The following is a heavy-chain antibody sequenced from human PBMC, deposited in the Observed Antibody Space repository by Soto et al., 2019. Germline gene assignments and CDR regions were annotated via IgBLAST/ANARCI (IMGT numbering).Heavy chain of an antibody. D-gene: IGHD3-10*01. CDR1: GFTFSSYA. CDR2: ISGSGGST. Sequence: SGGSLRLSCAASGFTFSSYAMSWVRQAPGRGLEWVSAISGSGGSTYYADSVKGRFTISRDNSKNTLYLQMDCLRAEDTAVYYCATRRALLWFGGSEYFQHWGQGTLVTVLL. V-gene: IGHV3-23*01. J-gene: IGHJ1*01. CDR3: ATRRALLWFGGSEYFQH.